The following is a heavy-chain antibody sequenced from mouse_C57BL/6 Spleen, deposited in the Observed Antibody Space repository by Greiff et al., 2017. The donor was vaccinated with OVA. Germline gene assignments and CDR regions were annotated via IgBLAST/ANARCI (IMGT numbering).Heavy chain of an antibody. J-gene: IGHJ4*01. CDR3: AREDGSNYYAMDY. D-gene: IGHD2-3*01. V-gene: IGHV3-6*01. CDR1: GYSITSGYY. CDR2: ISYDGSN. Sequence: EVKLMESGPGLVKPSQSLSLTCSVTGYSITSGYYWNWIRQFPGNKLEWMGYISYDGSNNYNPSLKNRISITRDTSKNQFFLKLNSVTTEDTATYYSAREDGSNYYAMDYWGQGTSVTVSS.